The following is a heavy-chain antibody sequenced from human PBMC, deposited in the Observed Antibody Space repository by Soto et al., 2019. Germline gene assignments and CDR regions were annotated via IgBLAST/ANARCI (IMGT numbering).Heavy chain of an antibody. V-gene: IGHV1-69*01. CDR1: GGTFSSYA. CDR2: IIPIFGTA. Sequence: QVQLVQSGAEVKKPGSSVKVSCKASGGTFSSYAISWVRQAPGQGLEWMGGIIPIFGTANYAQKFQGRVTITADESTSTAYMELSSLRSEDTAVYYCARVAGVEVARQDYYYYYGMDVWGQGTTVTVSS. CDR3: ARVAGVEVARQDYYYYYGMDV. D-gene: IGHD2-15*01. J-gene: IGHJ6*02.